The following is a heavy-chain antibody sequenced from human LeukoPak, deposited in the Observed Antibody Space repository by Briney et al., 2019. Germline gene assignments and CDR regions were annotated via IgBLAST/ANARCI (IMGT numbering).Heavy chain of an antibody. CDR3: ARDEGYYYDSSGYPD. J-gene: IGHJ4*02. D-gene: IGHD3-22*01. CDR1: GFTFSDYY. CDR2: ISNSGSTI. Sequence: PGGSLRLSCAASGFTFSDYYMSWIRQAPGKGLEWVSYISNSGSTIYYADSVKGRFTVSRDNAKNSLYLQMNSLRAEDTALYHCARDEGYYYDSSGYPDWGQGTLVTVSS. V-gene: IGHV3-11*01.